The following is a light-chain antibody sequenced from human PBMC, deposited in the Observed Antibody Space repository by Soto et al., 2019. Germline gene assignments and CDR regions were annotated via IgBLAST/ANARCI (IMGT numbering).Light chain of an antibody. J-gene: IGKJ2*01. Sequence: DIQMTQSPTSLSASVGDRVTITCRASQDIRNFVAWYQQKPGKAPKLLIYAASTLQSGVPSRFSGSGSGTDFTLTISSLEPEDFAVYYCQQRSNWPRTFGQGTKLEIK. CDR2: AAS. CDR1: QDIRNF. CDR3: QQRSNWPRT. V-gene: IGKV1-27*01.